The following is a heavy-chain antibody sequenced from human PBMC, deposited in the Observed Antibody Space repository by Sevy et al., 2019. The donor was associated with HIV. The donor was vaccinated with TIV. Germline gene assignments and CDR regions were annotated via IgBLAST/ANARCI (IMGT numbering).Heavy chain of an antibody. CDR2: IGVRGDT. CDR3: ATEGTGEQRAGFDF. J-gene: IGHJ4*02. D-gene: IGHD7-27*01. V-gene: IGHV3-13*01. Sequence: GGSLRLSCADSGFTFNKYDMHWVRQPTGKGLEWLSGIGVRGDTHYPGAVKGRFTISRENAKNSLYLQMDDLRAGDTAVYYCATEGTGEQRAGFDFWGQGTLVTVSS. CDR1: GFTFNKYD.